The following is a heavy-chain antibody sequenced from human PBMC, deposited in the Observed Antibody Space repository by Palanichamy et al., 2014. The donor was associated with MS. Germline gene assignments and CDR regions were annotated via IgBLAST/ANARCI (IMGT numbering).Heavy chain of an antibody. CDR3: TRPICGRTTCYFDY. V-gene: IGHV3-49*03. CDR1: GFTFGDYP. J-gene: IGHJ4*03. CDR2: IRSKTYGGTA. D-gene: IGHD2-21*01. Sequence: EVQLVGSGGGLVQPGRSLRLSCVTSGFTFGDYPMSWFRQAPGMGPEWVGLIRSKTYGGTAEYAASVKGRFSISRDDSKTIAYLQMNSLKTEDTAVYYCTRPICGRTTCYFDYWGQGTLVAVSS.